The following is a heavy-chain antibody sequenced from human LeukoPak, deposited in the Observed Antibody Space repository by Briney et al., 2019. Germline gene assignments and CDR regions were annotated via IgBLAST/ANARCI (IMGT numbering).Heavy chain of an antibody. D-gene: IGHD4-23*01. CDR2: ISGSGGST. CDR3: AKVRATVVTGLVGY. V-gene: IGHV3-23*01. J-gene: IGHJ4*02. CDR1: GFTFSSYA. Sequence: PGGSLRLSCAASGFTFSSYAMSWVRQAPGKGLEWVSAISGSGGSTYYADSVKGRSTISRDNSKNTLYLQMNSLRAEDTAVYYCAKVRATVVTGLVGYWGQGTLVTVSS.